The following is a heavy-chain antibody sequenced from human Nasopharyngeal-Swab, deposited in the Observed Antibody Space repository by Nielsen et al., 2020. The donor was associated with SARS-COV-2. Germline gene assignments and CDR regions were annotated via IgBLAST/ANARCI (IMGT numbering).Heavy chain of an antibody. CDR1: GGSFSGYY. CDR2: IYTSGST. D-gene: IGHD4-17*01. CDR3: ARGLTTVTTRWFDP. V-gene: IGHV4-59*10. J-gene: IGHJ5*02. Sequence: SETLSLTCAVYGGSFSGYYWSWIRQPAGKGLEWIGRIYTSGSTNYNPSLKSRVTISVDTSKNQFSLKLSSVTAADTAVYYCARGLTTVTTRWFDPWGQGTLVTVSS.